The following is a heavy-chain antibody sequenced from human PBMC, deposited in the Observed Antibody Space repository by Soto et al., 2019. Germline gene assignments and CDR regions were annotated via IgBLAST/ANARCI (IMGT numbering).Heavy chain of an antibody. CDR2: ISESGGAT. D-gene: IGHD3-10*01. CDR1: GFSFRNYA. J-gene: IGHJ4*02. V-gene: IGHV3-23*01. CDR3: ASYSGRSLYD. Sequence: EVQLLESGGGLVQPGGSLRLSCAASGFSFRNYAMGWVRQAPGQGLEWFSAISESGGATHYADSVKGRFAISIDNSTSTMYLQMNTLTAEHTAVYYCASYSGRSLYDRGQGTLVTVSS.